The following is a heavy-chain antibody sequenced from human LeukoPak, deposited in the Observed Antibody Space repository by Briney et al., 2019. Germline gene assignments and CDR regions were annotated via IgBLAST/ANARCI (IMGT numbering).Heavy chain of an antibody. J-gene: IGHJ4*02. CDR3: AGGRYSSSWYQY. D-gene: IGHD6-13*01. CDR1: GGTFSSYA. Sequence: SVKVSCKASGGTFSSYAISWVRQAPGQGLEWMGGIIPIFGTANYAQKFQGRVTFTADESTSTAYMELSSLRSEDTAVYYCAGGRYSSSWYQYWGQGTLVTVST. CDR2: IIPIFGTA. V-gene: IGHV1-69*01.